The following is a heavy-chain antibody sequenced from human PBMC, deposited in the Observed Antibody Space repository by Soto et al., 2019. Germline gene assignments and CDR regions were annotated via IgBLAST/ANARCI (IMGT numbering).Heavy chain of an antibody. V-gene: IGHV4-59*08. Sequence: SETLSLTCTVSGGSISGNYWSWIRQPPGRGLEWIGYIYYSGSTYVSPSLKSRVTMSVDTSENQFFLKLRSVTAADTAVYYCARTPIGYCSGGTCSNWFDPWGQGTLVTAPQ. D-gene: IGHD2-15*01. J-gene: IGHJ5*02. CDR2: IYYSGST. CDR1: GGSISGNY. CDR3: ARTPIGYCSGGTCSNWFDP.